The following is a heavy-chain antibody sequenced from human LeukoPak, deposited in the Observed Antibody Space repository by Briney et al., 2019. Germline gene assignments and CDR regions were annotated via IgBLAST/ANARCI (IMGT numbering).Heavy chain of an antibody. CDR2: FDPEDGET. V-gene: IGHV1-24*01. CDR1: GYTLTELS. Sequence: ASVTVSCKVSGYTLTELSMHWVRQAPGKGLEWMGGFDPEDGETIYAQKFQGRVTMTEDTSTDTAYMELSSLRSEDTAVYYCATGLLGKDYYYYGMDVWGQGTTVTVSS. D-gene: IGHD2-15*01. CDR3: ATGLLGKDYYYYGMDV. J-gene: IGHJ6*02.